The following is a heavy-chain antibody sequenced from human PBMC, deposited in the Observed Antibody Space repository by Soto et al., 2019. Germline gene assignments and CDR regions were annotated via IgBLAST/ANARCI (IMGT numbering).Heavy chain of an antibody. CDR3: TRHPPKSTHY. J-gene: IGHJ4*02. CDR1: GFTFSNSW. D-gene: IGHD2-15*01. CDR2: INSDGSTT. Sequence: PGGYLELSCAVSGFTFSNSWMQWVRQGPGKGLVWVSYINSDGSTTTYADSVKGRFTISRDNAKNTVYLQITSLTAEDTAVYYSTRHPPKSTHYWGQATLVTLSS. V-gene: IGHV3-74*01.